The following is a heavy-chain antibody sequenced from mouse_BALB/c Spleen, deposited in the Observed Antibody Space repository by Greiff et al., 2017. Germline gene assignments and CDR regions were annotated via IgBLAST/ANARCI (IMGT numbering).Heavy chain of an antibody. Sequence: VKLMESGAELVRPGSSVKISCKASGYAFSSYWMNWVKQRPGQGLEWIGQIYPGDGDTNYNGKFKGKATLTADKSSSTAYMQLSSLTSEDSAVYFCARSEDGYPRGYWGQGTSVTVSS. J-gene: IGHJ4*01. CDR2: IYPGDGDT. CDR3: ARSEDGYPRGY. CDR1: GYAFSSYW. V-gene: IGHV1-80*01. D-gene: IGHD2-3*01.